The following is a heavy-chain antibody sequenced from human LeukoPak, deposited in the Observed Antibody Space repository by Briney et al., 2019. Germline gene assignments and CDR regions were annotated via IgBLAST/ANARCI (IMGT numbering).Heavy chain of an antibody. CDR1: GFTFSSYA. D-gene: IGHD2-15*01. J-gene: IGHJ4*02. Sequence: PGGSLRLSCAASGFTFSSYAMSWVRQAPGKGLEWVSAISGSGGSTYYADSVKGRFTISRGNSKNTLYLQMNSLRAEDTAVYYCAKYVVAATASRIDYWGQGTLVTVSS. CDR2: ISGSGGST. V-gene: IGHV3-23*01. CDR3: AKYVVAATASRIDY.